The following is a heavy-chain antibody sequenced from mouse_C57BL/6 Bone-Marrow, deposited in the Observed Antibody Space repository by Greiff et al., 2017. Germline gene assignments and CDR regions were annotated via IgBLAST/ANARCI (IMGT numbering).Heavy chain of an antibody. CDR1: GYTFTSYW. J-gene: IGHJ1*03. CDR2: IDPNRGGT. Sequence: QVQLQQPGAELVKPGASVKLSCKASGYTFTSYWMHWVKQRPGRGLEWIGRIDPNRGGTKYNEKFKSKATLTVDKPSSTAYMQLSSLTSEDSAVYYCARSGYIRGWYFDVWGTGTTVTVSS. V-gene: IGHV1-72*01. D-gene: IGHD1-3*01. CDR3: ARSGYIRGWYFDV.